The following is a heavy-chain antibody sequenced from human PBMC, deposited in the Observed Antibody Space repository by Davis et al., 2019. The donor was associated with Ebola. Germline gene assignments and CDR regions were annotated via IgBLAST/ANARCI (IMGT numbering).Heavy chain of an antibody. Sequence: GESLKISCKGSGYGFTNYWIGWVRQMPGKGLEWMGFIFPDDSGATYSPSFQGQVTFSVDKSIRTAYLHWNSLKASDTATYYCARQGTTSWDSWGQGTLVTVSS. CDR1: GYGFTNYW. CDR3: ARQGTTSWDS. V-gene: IGHV5-51*01. CDR2: IFPDDSGA. D-gene: IGHD2-2*01. J-gene: IGHJ4*02.